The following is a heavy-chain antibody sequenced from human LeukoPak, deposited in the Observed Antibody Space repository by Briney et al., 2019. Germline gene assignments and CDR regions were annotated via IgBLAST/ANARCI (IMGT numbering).Heavy chain of an antibody. CDR1: GGSISSSSYY. V-gene: IGHV4-39*07. CDR3: VANGWYSLEH. CDR2: IYHSGNT. D-gene: IGHD6-19*01. Sequence: SETLSLTCTVSGGSISSSSYYWGWIRQPPGKGLEWIGEIYHSGNTNYNPSLKSRVTLSVDKSKNQLSLKVNSVTAADTAVYYCVANGWYSLEHWGQGTLVIVSS. J-gene: IGHJ1*01.